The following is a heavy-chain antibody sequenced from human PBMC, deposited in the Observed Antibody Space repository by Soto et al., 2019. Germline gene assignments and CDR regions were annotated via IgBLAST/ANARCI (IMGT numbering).Heavy chain of an antibody. CDR3: ARDRSPRYSSSWRYYYYYGMAV. J-gene: IGHJ6*02. CDR1: GGTFSSYA. Sequence: QVQLVQSGAEVKKPGSSVKVSCKASGGTFSSYAISWVRQAPGQGLEWMGGIIPIFGTANYAQKFQGRVTITADESTSTAYMELSSLRSEDTAVYYCARDRSPRYSSSWRYYYYYGMAVWGQGTTVTVSS. V-gene: IGHV1-69*01. D-gene: IGHD6-13*01. CDR2: IIPIFGTA.